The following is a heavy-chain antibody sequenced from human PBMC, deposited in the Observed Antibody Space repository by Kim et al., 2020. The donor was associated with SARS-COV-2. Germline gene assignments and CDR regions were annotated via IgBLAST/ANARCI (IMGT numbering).Heavy chain of an antibody. CDR1: GFTFNTYT. D-gene: IGHD2-2*01. Sequence: GGSLRLSCAASGFTFNTYTLHWVRQAPGKGLEWVALISSDSSDKYFADSVKGRFTISRDNSKNTLYLQMNSLRHEDTAVYDCARDGPFCSSTSCYAGDAFDMWGPGTMVTVSS. CDR3: ARDGPFCSSTSCYAGDAFDM. V-gene: IGHV3-30*04. CDR2: ISSDSSDK. J-gene: IGHJ3*02.